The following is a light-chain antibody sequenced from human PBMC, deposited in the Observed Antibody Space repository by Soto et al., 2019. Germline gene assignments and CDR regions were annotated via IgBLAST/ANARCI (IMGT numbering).Light chain of an antibody. J-gene: IGLJ1*01. V-gene: IGLV2-23*01. CDR3: CSDAGSSTYV. CDR1: SSDFGSYNL. CDR2: EDS. Sequence: QSVLTQPASVSGSPGQSITISCTGTSSDFGSYNLVSWYQQHPGKAPKLMIYEDSKRPSGVSNRFSGSKSGNTASLTISGLQAEDDADYYCCSDAGSSTYVFGTGTRSPS.